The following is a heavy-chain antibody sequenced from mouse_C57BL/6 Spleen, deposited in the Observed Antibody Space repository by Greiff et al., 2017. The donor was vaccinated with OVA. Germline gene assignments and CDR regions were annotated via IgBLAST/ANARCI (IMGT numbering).Heavy chain of an antibody. CDR3: VRQGEDAMDC. CDR1: GFSFNTYA. J-gene: IGHJ4*01. V-gene: IGHV10-1*01. CDR2: IRSKSNNYAT. Sequence: DVQLQESGGGLVQPKGSLKLSCAASGFSFNTYAMNWVRQAPGKGLEWVARIRSKSNNYATYYADSVKDRFTISRDDSESMLYLQMNNLKTEDTAMYYCVRQGEDAMDCWGQGTSVTVSS.